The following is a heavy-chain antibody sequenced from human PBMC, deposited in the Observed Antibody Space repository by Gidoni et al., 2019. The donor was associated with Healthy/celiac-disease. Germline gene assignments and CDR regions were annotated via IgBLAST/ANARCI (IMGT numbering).Heavy chain of an antibody. CDR1: GFTFSSYW. CDR2: INSDGSST. V-gene: IGHV3-74*01. D-gene: IGHD2-2*03. CDR3: ARGGYCSSTSCYHYYYYGMDV. J-gene: IGHJ6*02. Sequence: EVQLVESGGGLVQPGGSLRLSCAASGFTFSSYWMHWVRQAPGKGLVWVSRINSDGSSTSYADSVKGRFTISRDNAKNTLYLQMNSLRAEDTAVYYCARGGYCSSTSCYHYYYYGMDVWGLGTTVTVSS.